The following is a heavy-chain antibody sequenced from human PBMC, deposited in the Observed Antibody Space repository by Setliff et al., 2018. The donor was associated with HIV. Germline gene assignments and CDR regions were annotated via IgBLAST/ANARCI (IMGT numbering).Heavy chain of an antibody. D-gene: IGHD6-13*01. CDR1: GFTFSSYA. CDR2: ISYDGSSK. J-gene: IGHJ3*02. CDR3: PRGGLSSSWYGGTFDI. Sequence: PGGSLRLSCAASGFTFSSYAMHWVRQAPGKGLEWVAIISYDGSSKYYADSVNGRFTISRDNSKNTLYLQMNSLRPEDTAVYYCPRGGLSSSWYGGTFDIWGQGTMVTVSS. V-gene: IGHV3-30*04.